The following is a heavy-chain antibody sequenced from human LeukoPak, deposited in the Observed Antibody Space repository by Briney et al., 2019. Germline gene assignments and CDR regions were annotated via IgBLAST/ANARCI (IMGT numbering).Heavy chain of an antibody. D-gene: IGHD2-2*01. J-gene: IGHJ5*02. V-gene: IGHV3-21*01. Sequence: GGSLRLSCAVSGFTFSRYSMNWVRQAPGKGLEWVSSISSSGSYINYADSVKGRFTISRDNAKNSLSLQMNSLRAEDTAVYYCARGLVVPALFDPWGQGTLVTVSS. CDR1: GFTFSRYS. CDR2: ISSSGSYI. CDR3: ARGLVVPALFDP.